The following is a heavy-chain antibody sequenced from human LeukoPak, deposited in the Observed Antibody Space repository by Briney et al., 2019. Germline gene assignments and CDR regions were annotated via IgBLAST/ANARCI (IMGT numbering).Heavy chain of an antibody. D-gene: IGHD3-9*01. CDR2: INSDGSST. CDR3: ASPSVYDIFNIDY. J-gene: IGHJ4*02. V-gene: IGHV3-74*01. CDR1: GITFSRNW. Sequence: GGSLRLSCAASGITFSRNWMHWVRQAPGKGLVWVSRINSDGSSTSYADSAKGRFTISRDNAKNTLFLQMNSLRAEDTAVYYCASPSVYDIFNIDYWGQGTLVTVSS.